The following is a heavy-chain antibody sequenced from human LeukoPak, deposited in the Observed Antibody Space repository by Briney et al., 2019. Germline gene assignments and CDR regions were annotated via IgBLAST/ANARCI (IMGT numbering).Heavy chain of an antibody. CDR2: ISYDGSTK. V-gene: IGHV3-30-3*01. Sequence: PGGSLRLSCAASGFTFSDYAMHWVRQAPGKGLEWVAVISYDGSTKYYADSVKGRFTISRDNSKNTLCLQMNSLRAEDTAVYYCARDLEDCSGGSCYSWFDPWGQGTLVTVSS. J-gene: IGHJ5*02. CDR3: ARDLEDCSGGSCYSWFDP. CDR1: GFTFSDYA. D-gene: IGHD2-15*01.